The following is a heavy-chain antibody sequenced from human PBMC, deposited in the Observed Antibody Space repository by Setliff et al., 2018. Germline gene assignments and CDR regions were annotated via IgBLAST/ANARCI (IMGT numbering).Heavy chain of an antibody. CDR3: ARINFYVSSGYYYAPDY. CDR2: INNYSFKT. D-gene: IGHD3-22*01. J-gene: IGHJ4*02. Sequence: ASVKVSCKTSGYTLTNYGITWVRQAPGQGLEWMGWINNYSFKTNYPQKFLGRVTVTTDTSTGTAYMELGSLTSDDTAIYYCARINFYVSSGYYYAPDYWGPGTLGTSPQ. V-gene: IGHV1-18*01. CDR1: GYTLTNYG.